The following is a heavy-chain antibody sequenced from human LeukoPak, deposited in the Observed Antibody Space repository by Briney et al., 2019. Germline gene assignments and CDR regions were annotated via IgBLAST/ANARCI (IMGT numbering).Heavy chain of an antibody. CDR2: INSDGSST. CDR1: GFTFSTYW. Sequence: GGSLRLSCAASGFTFSTYWMHWVRQAPGQGLVWVSRINSDGSSTSYADSVKGRFTISRDNANNTLYLQKNSLRAEDTAVYYCARSDEYYYDSSGYYDPYFDYWGQGTLVTVSS. CDR3: ARSDEYYYDSSGYYDPYFDY. J-gene: IGHJ4*02. D-gene: IGHD3-22*01. V-gene: IGHV3-74*01.